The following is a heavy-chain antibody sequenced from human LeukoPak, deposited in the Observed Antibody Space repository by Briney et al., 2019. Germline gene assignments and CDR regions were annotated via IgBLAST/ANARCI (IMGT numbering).Heavy chain of an antibody. J-gene: IGHJ3*02. Sequence: ASVKVSCKASGGTFSSYAISWVRQAPGQGLEWMGRIIPILGIANYAQKFQGRVTITADKSTSTAYMELRSLRSDDTAVYYCATDMGVGTAFDIWGQGTMVTVSS. CDR2: IIPILGIA. CDR3: ATDMGVGTAFDI. V-gene: IGHV1-69*04. D-gene: IGHD1-1*01. CDR1: GGTFSSYA.